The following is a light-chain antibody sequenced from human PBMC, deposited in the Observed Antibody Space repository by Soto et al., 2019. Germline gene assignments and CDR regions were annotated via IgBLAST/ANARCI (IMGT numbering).Light chain of an antibody. Sequence: EIVMTQSPATLSVSPGEGATLSCRASQSVSINLAWYQQKPGQAPRLLIFGASTRATGIPARFSGSGSGTQFTLTISSLQSEDFAVYYCQQYYNWPPGTFGQGTKVEIK. J-gene: IGKJ1*01. V-gene: IGKV3-15*01. CDR1: QSVSIN. CDR2: GAS. CDR3: QQYYNWPPGT.